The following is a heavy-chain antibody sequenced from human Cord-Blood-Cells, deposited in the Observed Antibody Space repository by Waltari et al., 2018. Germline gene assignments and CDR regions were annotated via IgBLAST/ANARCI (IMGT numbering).Heavy chain of an antibody. Sequence: QVHVVGVGGGVVQPGGSLRLSLVGSGFPFWRYYLYWVPQAPGKGLEWVAVISYDGSNKYYADSVKGRFTISRDNSKNTLYLQMNSLRAEDTAVYYCARYYSTITIFDYWGQGTLVTVSS. D-gene: IGHD6-13*01. V-gene: IGHV3-30-3*01. CDR3: ARYYSTITIFDY. CDR1: GFPFWRYY. J-gene: IGHJ4*02. CDR2: ISYDGSNK.